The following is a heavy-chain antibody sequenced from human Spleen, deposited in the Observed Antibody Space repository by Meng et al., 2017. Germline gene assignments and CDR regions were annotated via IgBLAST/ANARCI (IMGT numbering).Heavy chain of an antibody. D-gene: IGHD6-13*01. CDR1: GDSVSSYSGT. Sequence: SCAISGDSVSSYSGTWNWIRQSPSRGLEWLGRIYFRSKWYNDYAESVKSRITISPDTSSNQFSLHLNSVTPEDTAVYYCARDGSSWYFFDYWGQGTPVTVSS. CDR2: IYFRSKWYN. CDR3: ARDGSSWYFFDY. V-gene: IGHV6-1*01. J-gene: IGHJ4*02.